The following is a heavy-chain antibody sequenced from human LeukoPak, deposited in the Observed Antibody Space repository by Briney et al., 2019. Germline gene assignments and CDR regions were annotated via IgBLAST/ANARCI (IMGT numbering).Heavy chain of an antibody. J-gene: IGHJ4*02. Sequence: SETLSLTCTVSGGSISTTSYYWGWIRQPPGKGLEWIVNIYYTGSTYYNPSLQSRVSVSVSTSKNQFSLKLSPMTAADTAVYYCARGRRNYYSPGSYYTVFDYWGQGTLVTVSS. CDR1: GGSISTTSYY. V-gene: IGHV4-39*07. CDR2: IYYTGST. D-gene: IGHD3-10*01. CDR3: ARGRRNYYSPGSYYTVFDY.